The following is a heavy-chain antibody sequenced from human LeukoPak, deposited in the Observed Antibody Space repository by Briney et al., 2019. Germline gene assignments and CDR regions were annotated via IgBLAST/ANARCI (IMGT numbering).Heavy chain of an antibody. Sequence: GGSLRLSCAASGFTFSSYGMHWVRQAPCKGLEWVAFIRYDGSNKYYADSVKGRFTISRDNSKNTLYLQMNSLRAEDTAVYYCAKELVGATPHGYWGQGTLVTVSS. CDR3: AKELVGATPHGY. D-gene: IGHD1-26*01. J-gene: IGHJ4*02. CDR2: IRYDGSNK. V-gene: IGHV3-30*02. CDR1: GFTFSSYG.